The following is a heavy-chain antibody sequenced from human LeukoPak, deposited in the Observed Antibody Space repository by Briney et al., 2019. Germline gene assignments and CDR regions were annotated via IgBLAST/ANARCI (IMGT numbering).Heavy chain of an antibody. CDR1: GFIFNNYA. J-gene: IGHJ4*02. CDR3: AKDNRRHYTSGPNPDSLH. CDR2: ISWNRGSI. D-gene: IGHD6-19*01. V-gene: IGHV3-9*01. Sequence: GRSLRLSCAGSGFIFNNYAMHWVRQPPGKGLEWVSGISWNRGSIDYADSVKGRFTISRDNAKNSLYLQMNSLRVEDTAFYYCAKDNRRHYTSGPNPDSLHWGQGALVTVSS.